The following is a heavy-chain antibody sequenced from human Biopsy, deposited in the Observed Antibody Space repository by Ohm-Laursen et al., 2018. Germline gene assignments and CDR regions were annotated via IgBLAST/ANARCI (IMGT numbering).Heavy chain of an antibody. CDR1: GGSLSGYY. V-gene: IGHV4-34*01. CDR3: AKNLAVSSYALDI. D-gene: IGHD2/OR15-2a*01. Sequence: GTLSLACAVYGGSLSGYYWNWIRQSPGKGLEWTGEINHRGFTSNNPSLKSRVTISVATSKNQFSLKLGSVTAADTAVYYCAKNLAVSSYALDIWGQGTMVTVSS. CDR2: INHRGFT. J-gene: IGHJ3*02.